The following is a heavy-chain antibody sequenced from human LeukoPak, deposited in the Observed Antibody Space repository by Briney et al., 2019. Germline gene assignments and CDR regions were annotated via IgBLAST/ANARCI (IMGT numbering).Heavy chain of an antibody. V-gene: IGHV3-7*03. CDR1: GFTFSNYW. D-gene: IGHD1-26*01. J-gene: IGHJ4*02. CDR3: ATGCVGSPSCFTTGYDH. Sequence: GGSLRLSCAASGFTFSNYWMAWIRQTPGRGLEWAANINEDGSERYYLDSVKGRFSISRDNSKSTVYLQMNSLRAEDTALYFCATGCVGSPSCFTTGYDHWGQGTLVTVSS. CDR2: INEDGSER.